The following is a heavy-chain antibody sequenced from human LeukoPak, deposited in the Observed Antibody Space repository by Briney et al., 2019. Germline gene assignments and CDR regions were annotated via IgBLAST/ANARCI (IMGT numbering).Heavy chain of an antibody. CDR2: IYPGDSDT. D-gene: IGHD3-9*01. CDR1: GYRFTSYW. V-gene: IGHV5-51*01. CDR3: ARQATYYDILTGYYNVPNWFDP. Sequence: GESLKISCKGSGYRFTSYWIGWVRQMPGKGLEWMGIIYPGDSDTRYSPSFQGQVTISADKSISTAYLQWSSLKASDTAMYYCARQATYYDILTGYYNVPNWFDPWGQGTLVTVSS. J-gene: IGHJ5*02.